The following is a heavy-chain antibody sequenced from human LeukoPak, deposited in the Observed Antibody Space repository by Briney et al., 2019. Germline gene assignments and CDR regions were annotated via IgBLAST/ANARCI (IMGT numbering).Heavy chain of an antibody. J-gene: IGHJ5*02. CDR3: ARVGLLSGSYLVGWFDP. D-gene: IGHD1-26*01. CDR2: ISSSGSTI. CDR1: GFTFSSYE. Sequence: GGSLRLSCAASGFTFSSYEMNWVRQAPGKGLEWVSYISSSGSTIYYADSVKGRFTISRDNAKNSLYLQMNSLRAEDTALYYCARVGLLSGSYLVGWFDPWGQGTLVTVSS. V-gene: IGHV3-48*03.